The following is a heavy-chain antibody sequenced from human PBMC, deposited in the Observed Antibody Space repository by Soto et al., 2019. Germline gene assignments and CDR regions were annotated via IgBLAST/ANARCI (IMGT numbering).Heavy chain of an antibody. CDR1: GYTFTGYY. D-gene: IGHD2-2*01. CDR2: INPNSGGT. Sequence: QVQLVQSGAEVKKPGASVKVSCKASGYTFTGYYMHWVRQAPGQGLEWMGWINPNSGGTNYAQKFQGRVTMTRDTSISTAYMELSRLRSDDTAVYYCARDGVVVPASPYYYYGMDVWGQGTTVTVSS. CDR3: ARDGVVVPASPYYYYGMDV. V-gene: IGHV1-2*02. J-gene: IGHJ6*02.